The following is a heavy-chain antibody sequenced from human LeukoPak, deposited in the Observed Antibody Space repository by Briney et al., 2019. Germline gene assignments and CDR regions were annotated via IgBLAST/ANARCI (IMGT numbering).Heavy chain of an antibody. V-gene: IGHV5-51*01. CDR1: GYSFTSYW. CDR2: IYPGDSDT. D-gene: IGHD3-22*01. J-gene: IGHJ4*02. CDR3: ARRGSYDSSGYYQEYYFDY. Sequence: GESLKISCKGSGYSFTSYWIGWARQMPGKGLEWMGIIYPGDSDTRYSPSFQGQVTISADKSISTAYLQWSSLKASDTAMYYCARRGSYDSSGYYQEYYFDYWGQGTLVTVSS.